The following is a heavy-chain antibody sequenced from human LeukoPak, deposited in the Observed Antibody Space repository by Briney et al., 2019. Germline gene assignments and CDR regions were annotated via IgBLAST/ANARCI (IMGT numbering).Heavy chain of an antibody. V-gene: IGHV4-39*01. CDR2: IYSSGST. D-gene: IGHD3-16*01. Sequence: KASETLSLTCTVSGGSISSSSYFWVWIRQPPGKGLEWIGSIYSSGSTYYNPSLKSRVTISVDTSKNQFSLKLSSVTAADTAVYYCARQGGTTPSPFDPWGQGTLVGVS. J-gene: IGHJ5*02. CDR1: GGSISSSSYF. CDR3: ARQGGTTPSPFDP.